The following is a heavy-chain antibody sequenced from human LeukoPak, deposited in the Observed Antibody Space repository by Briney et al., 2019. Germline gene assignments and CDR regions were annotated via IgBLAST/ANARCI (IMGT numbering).Heavy chain of an antibody. V-gene: IGHV4-39*01. Sequence: SETLSLTCTVSGGSISSGTYYWGWIRQPPGEGLEWIGSLYYSGGTHYNPSLKSRVTISVATSKNEFSLKLSSVTAADTAVYYCARQGSGFYYFDYWGQRTLVTVSS. CDR1: GGSISSGTYY. CDR2: LYYSGGT. J-gene: IGHJ4*02. CDR3: ARQGSGFYYFDY. D-gene: IGHD6-19*01.